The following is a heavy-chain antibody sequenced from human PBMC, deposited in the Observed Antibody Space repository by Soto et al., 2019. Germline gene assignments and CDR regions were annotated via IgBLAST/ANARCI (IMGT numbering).Heavy chain of an antibody. J-gene: IGHJ6*02. CDR2: ISAYNGNT. CDR1: GYTFTSYG. V-gene: IGHV1-18*01. D-gene: IGHD2-8*01. CDR3: ARDIVLMVYAIRGGKYYYYGMDV. Sequence: GASVKVSCKASGYTFTSYGISWVRQAPGQGLEWMGWISAYNGNTNYAQKLQGRVTMTTDTSTSTAYMELRSLRSDDTAVYYCARDIVLMVYAIRGGKYYYYGMDVWGQGTTVTVSS.